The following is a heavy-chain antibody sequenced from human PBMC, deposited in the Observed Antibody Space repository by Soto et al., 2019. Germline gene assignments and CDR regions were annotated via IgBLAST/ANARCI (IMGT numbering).Heavy chain of an antibody. CDR2: INPNSGGT. J-gene: IGHJ4*02. CDR3: ARSFRAAAAYYFDY. Sequence: ASVSDSCNPPGQTSAAYYMHCVRQAPGQGLEWMGWINPNSGGTNYAQKFQGWVTMTRDTSISTAYMELSRLRSDDTAVYYCARSFRAAAAYYFDYWGQGTLVTVSS. D-gene: IGHD6-13*01. CDR1: GQTSAAYY. V-gene: IGHV1-2*04.